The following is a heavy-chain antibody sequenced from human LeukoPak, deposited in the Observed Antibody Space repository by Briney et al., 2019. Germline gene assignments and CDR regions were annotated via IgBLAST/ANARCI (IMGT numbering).Heavy chain of an antibody. CDR3: VKTVTKYSSSWYHFDY. CDR2: ISRSGVTP. D-gene: IGHD6-13*01. J-gene: IGHJ4*02. V-gene: IGHV3-23*01. Sequence: GGSLRLSCAGSGFTFSSYAMSWVRQAPGKGLEWVSAISRSGVTPYYADSVRGRFTISRDNSKNTLYLQMNTLRAEDTAVYYCVKTVTKYSSSWYHFDYWGQGTPVTVSS. CDR1: GFTFSSYA.